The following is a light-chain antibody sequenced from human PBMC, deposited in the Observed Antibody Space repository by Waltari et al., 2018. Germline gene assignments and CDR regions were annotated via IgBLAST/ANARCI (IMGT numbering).Light chain of an antibody. CDR3: SSYTISSTVV. J-gene: IGLJ2*01. CDR1: SSDVGGYNY. Sequence: QSALTQPASVSGSPGQSITIPCPGTSSDVGGYNYVSWYQQHPGKAPKLMIYDVSDRPSGVSNRFSGSKSGNTASLTISGLQAEDEADYYCSSYTISSTVVFGGGTKLTVL. CDR2: DVS. V-gene: IGLV2-14*03.